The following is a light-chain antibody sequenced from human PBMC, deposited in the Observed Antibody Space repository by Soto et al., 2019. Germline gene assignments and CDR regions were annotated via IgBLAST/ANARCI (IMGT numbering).Light chain of an antibody. J-gene: IGKJ5*01. Sequence: DIQMTQSPSSLSASVGDRVTITCRASQSISSYLNWYQQKPGKAPKLLIYAASSLQSGVPSRFSGSGSGTDVTHTISSLQPEDGATDDCQQSYSTPTVGQGTRLEIK. CDR2: AAS. CDR1: QSISSY. CDR3: QQSYSTPT. V-gene: IGKV1-39*01.